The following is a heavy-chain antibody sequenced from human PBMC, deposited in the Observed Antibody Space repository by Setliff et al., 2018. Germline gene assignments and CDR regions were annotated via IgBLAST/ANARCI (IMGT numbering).Heavy chain of an antibody. CDR3: ARDGNNWNDLDY. J-gene: IGHJ4*01. CDR2: IYPGDSDT. V-gene: IGHV5-51*01. CDR1: GYSFTSYW. Sequence: PGESLKISCKGSGYSFTSYWIGWVRQMPGKGLEWMGIIYPGDSDTRYSPSFQGQVTISADKSISTAYLQMNSLRVEDTALYYCARDGNNWNDLDYWGHGTLVTVSS. D-gene: IGHD1-20*01.